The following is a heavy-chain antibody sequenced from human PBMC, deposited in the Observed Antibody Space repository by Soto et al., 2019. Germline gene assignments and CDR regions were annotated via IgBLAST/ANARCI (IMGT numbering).Heavy chain of an antibody. CDR3: AREPPLRYFDWPLYGMDV. CDR1: GYTFTSYY. V-gene: IGHV1-46*01. J-gene: IGHJ6*02. CDR2: ISPSGGST. Sequence: ASVKVSCKASGYTFTSYYMHWVRQAPGQGLEWMGIISPSGGSTSYAQKFQGRVTMTRDTSTSTVYMELSSLRSEDTAVYYCAREPPLRYFDWPLYGMDVWGQGTTVTVSS. D-gene: IGHD3-9*01.